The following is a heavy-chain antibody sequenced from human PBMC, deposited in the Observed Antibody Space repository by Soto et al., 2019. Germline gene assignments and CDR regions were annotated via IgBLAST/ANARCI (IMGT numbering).Heavy chain of an antibody. Sequence: QVQLIQSGAEVKKPGASVIISCQASGYGFTFYYFYWVRQASGQGLEWIGKINPDGGATTYAQTFQGRVTITSHASTGTVYMELSSLTSDDTAVYYCARGRRHTFWGQGTQVSVSS. J-gene: IGHJ4*02. CDR1: GYGFTFYY. D-gene: IGHD2-2*02. CDR2: INPDGGAT. CDR3: ARGRRHTF. V-gene: IGHV1-46*01.